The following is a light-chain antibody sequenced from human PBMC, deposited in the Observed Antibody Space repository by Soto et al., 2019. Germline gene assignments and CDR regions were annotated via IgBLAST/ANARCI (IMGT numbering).Light chain of an antibody. V-gene: IGKV1-12*01. J-gene: IGKJ1*01. CDR1: QGVTRW. CDR2: TAS. CDR3: QHSYDTQWT. Sequence: DIQLTQSPSSVSASIGDRVTMTCRASQGVTRWLAWYQQKPGRAPKLLIYTASSLQTGVPSRFSASGFGTDFTLTISSLQPEDFAVYYCQHSYDTQWTFGQGTKVDIK.